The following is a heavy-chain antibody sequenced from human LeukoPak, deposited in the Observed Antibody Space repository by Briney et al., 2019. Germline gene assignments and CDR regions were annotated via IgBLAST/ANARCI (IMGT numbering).Heavy chain of an antibody. D-gene: IGHD1-26*01. CDR3: ARAWEGGADY. CDR1: GYSISSGYY. CDR2: IYYSGST. V-gene: IGHV4-38-2*02. Sequence: PSETLSLTCPVSGYSISSGYYWGWIRQPPGKGLEWIGCIYYSGSTNYNPSLKSRVTISVDTSKNQFSLKLSSVTAADTAVYYCARAWEGGADYWGQGTLVTVSS. J-gene: IGHJ4*02.